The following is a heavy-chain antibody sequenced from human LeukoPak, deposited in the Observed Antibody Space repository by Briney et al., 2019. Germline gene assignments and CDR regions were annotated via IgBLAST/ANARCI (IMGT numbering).Heavy chain of an antibody. CDR2: IYYSGST. CDR1: GGSISSSTYY. Sequence: PSETLSLTCTVSGGSISSSTYYWGWIRRPPGKGLEWLGYIYYSGSTNYNPSLKSRVTISVDTSKNQFSLKLSSVTAADTAVYYCARTYYYASGAFDIWGQGTMVTVSS. CDR3: ARTYYYASGAFDI. V-gene: IGHV4-61*05. D-gene: IGHD3-10*01. J-gene: IGHJ3*02.